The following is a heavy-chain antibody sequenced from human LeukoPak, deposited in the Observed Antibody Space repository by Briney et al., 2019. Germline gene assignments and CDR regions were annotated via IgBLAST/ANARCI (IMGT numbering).Heavy chain of an antibody. J-gene: IGHJ6*03. V-gene: IGHV4-59*08. CDR1: GGSISSYY. D-gene: IGHD2-2*01. CDR2: IYYSGST. Sequence: SETLSLTCTVSGGSISSYYWSWIRQPPGKGLEWIGYIYYSGSTNYNPSLKSRVTISVDTSKNQFSLKLSSVTAADTAVYYCATYCSSTSCYLREVGPYYYYYMDVWGKGTTVTVSS. CDR3: ATYCSSTSCYLREVGPYYYYYMDV.